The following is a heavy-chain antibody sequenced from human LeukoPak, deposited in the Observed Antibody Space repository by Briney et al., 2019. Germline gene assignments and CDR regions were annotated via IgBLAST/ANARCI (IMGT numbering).Heavy chain of an antibody. CDR3: ARRYYYDSSGYYSHGFDAFDI. D-gene: IGHD3-22*01. J-gene: IGHJ3*02. V-gene: IGHV5-51*01. CDR1: GYSFTSYW. CDR2: IYPGDSDT. Sequence: GESLKISCKGSGYSFTSYWIGWVRQMPGKGLEWMGIIYPGDSDTRYSPSFQGQVTISADKSISTAYLQWSSLKASDTAMYYCARRYYYDSSGYYSHGFDAFDIWGQGTMVTVSS.